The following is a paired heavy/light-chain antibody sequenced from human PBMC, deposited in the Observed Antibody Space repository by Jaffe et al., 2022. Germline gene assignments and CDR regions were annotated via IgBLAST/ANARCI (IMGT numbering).Light chain of an antibody. CDR2: DNN. Sequence: QSVLTQPPSASGTPGQRVTISCSGGRSNIGDNLVCWYQQVPGTAPKCIIYDNNQRPLGVPDRFSGSKSGTSASLAISGLRSEDEADYYCAAWDDSLSGWVFGGGTKLTVL. V-gene: IGLV1-47*01. CDR3: AAWDDSLSGWV. J-gene: IGLJ3*02. CDR1: RSNIGDNL.
Heavy chain of an antibody. D-gene: IGHD2-15*01. J-gene: IGHJ4*02. CDR2: IFWDDDR. Sequence: QITLKESGLTLVKPTQTLTLTCTFSGFSLSSRGVGVGWIRQPPGKALEWLALIFWDDDRRYSPSLKSRLTVTKDTSENQVVLTMTNMDPVDTATYYCAHTYPDFSGNARRWFDYWGQGTLVTVSS. CDR3: AHTYPDFSGNARRWFDY. CDR1: GFSLSSRGVG. V-gene: IGHV2-5*02.